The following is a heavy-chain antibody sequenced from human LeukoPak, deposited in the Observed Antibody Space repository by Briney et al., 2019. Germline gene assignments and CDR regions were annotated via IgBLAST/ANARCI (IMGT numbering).Heavy chain of an antibody. CDR3: ASLGYCSSTSCPNWFDP. Sequence: ASVKVSCKASGYTFTSCGISWVRQAPGQGLEWMGWISAYNGNTNYAQKFQGRVTITADESTSTAYMELSSLRSEDTAVYYCASLGYCSSTSCPNWFDPWGQGTLVTVSS. CDR1: GYTFTSCG. CDR2: ISAYNGNT. D-gene: IGHD2-2*01. J-gene: IGHJ5*02. V-gene: IGHV1-18*01.